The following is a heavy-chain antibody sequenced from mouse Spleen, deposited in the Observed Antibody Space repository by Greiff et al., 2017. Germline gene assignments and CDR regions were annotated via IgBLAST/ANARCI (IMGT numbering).Heavy chain of an antibody. CDR3: ARKTDLWYFDV. CDR2: IHPNSGST. CDR1: GYTFTSYC. Sequence: QVQLQQPGAELVKPGASVKLSCKASGYTFTSYCMHWVKQRPGQGLEWIGMIHPNSGSTNYNEKFKSKATLTVDKSSSTAYMQLSSLTSEDSAVYYCARKTDLWYFDVWGAGTTVTVSS. J-gene: IGHJ1*01. V-gene: IGHV1-64*01.